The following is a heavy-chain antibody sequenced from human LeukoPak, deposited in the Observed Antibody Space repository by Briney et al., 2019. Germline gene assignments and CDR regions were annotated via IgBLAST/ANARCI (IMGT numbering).Heavy chain of an antibody. J-gene: IGHJ4*02. D-gene: IGHD1-1*01. CDR3: ARGPVRARYYFDF. CDR2: IFYTGAS. V-gene: IGHV4-39*02. CDR1: GDSISSTLYY. Sequence: SETLSLTCSVSGDSISSTLYYWGWIRQPPGKGLEWIGSIFYTGASSYSPSLKSRVTIFVDTSKSHFPLNLRSVSAADTAVYYCARGPVRARYYFDFWGQGTLVTVSS.